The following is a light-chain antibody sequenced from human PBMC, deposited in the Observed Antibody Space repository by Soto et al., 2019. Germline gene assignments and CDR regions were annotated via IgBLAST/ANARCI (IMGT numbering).Light chain of an antibody. J-gene: IGKJ3*01. CDR2: DAS. CDR1: QSVSSY. Sequence: EIVLTQSPATLSLSPGERATLSCRASQSVSSYLAWYQQKPGQAPRLLISDASNRATGIPARFSGSGSGTDFTLTISSLDPEDFAVYYCQQRSNWAVVTFGPGTKVDIK. V-gene: IGKV3-11*01. CDR3: QQRSNWAVVT.